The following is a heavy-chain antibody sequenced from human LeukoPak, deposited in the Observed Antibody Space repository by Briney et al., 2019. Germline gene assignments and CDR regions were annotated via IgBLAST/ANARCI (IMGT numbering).Heavy chain of an antibody. V-gene: IGHV4-59*01. J-gene: IGHJ4*02. CDR2: IYYSGST. Sequence: SETLSLTCTVSGGSISSYYWSWIRQPPGKGLEWIGYIYYSGSTNYNPSLKSRVTISVDTSKNQFSLKLSSVTAADTAVYYCARVGPIVGDYWGCDYWGRGTLVTVSS. CDR3: ARVGPIVGDYWGCDY. CDR1: GGSISSYY. D-gene: IGHD1-26*01.